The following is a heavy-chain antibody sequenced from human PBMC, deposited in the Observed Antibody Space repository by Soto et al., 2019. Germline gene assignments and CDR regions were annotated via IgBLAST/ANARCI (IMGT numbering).Heavy chain of an antibody. D-gene: IGHD4-4*01. CDR1: GGSFSGYY. CDR2: INHSGST. J-gene: IGHJ4*02. CDR3: ARGRVRRRGGPLDY. Sequence: QVQLQQWGAGLLKPSETLSLTCAVYGGSFSGYYWSWIRQPPGKGLEWIGEINHSGSTNYNPSLKSRVTISVDTSKNQFSLKLSSVTAADRAVYYCARGRVRRRGGPLDYWGQGTLVTVSS. V-gene: IGHV4-34*01.